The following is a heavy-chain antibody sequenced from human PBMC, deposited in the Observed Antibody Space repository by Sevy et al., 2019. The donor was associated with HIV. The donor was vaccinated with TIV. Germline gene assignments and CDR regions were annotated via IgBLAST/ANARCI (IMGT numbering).Heavy chain of an antibody. CDR2: IYYSGST. CDR3: ARGKATYYFDY. CDR1: GGSISSYY. J-gene: IGHJ4*02. Sequence: SETLSLTCTVSGGSISSYYWSWIRQPPGKGLEWIGYIYYSGSTNYNPSLKSRVTISVDTSKNQFSLKLSSVTAADTAVHYCARGKATYYFDYWGQGTLVTVSS. V-gene: IGHV4-59*01.